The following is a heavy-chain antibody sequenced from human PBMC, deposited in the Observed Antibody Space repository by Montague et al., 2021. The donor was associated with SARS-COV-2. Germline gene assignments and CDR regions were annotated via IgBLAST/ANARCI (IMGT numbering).Heavy chain of an antibody. J-gene: IGHJ4*02. Sequence: CAISGDSVSVNTAARNWIRQSPSSGLDWLVRSYYRSKWNYDYAISVKSRMTISPDTSKNQFSLQLSSVTPEDRAVYYCARDPRYSLSWSFDYWGQGTLVTVSS. CDR2: SYYRSKWNY. V-gene: IGHV6-1*01. CDR1: GDSVSVNTAA. CDR3: ARDPRYSLSWSFDY. D-gene: IGHD6-13*01.